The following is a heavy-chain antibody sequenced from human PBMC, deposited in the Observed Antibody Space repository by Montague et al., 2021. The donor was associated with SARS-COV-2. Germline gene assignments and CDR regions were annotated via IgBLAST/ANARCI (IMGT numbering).Heavy chain of an antibody. CDR2: IYYSGST. CDR3: ARVGRQQLVRVSGMDV. Sequence: SETLSPTCTVSGGSISSSSYYWGWIRQPPGKGLEWIGSIYYSGSTFYXXXLKSRVTISVDTSKNQFSLKLSSVTAADTAVYYCARVGRQQLVRVSGMDVWGRGTTVTVSS. V-gene: IGHV4-39*07. D-gene: IGHD6-13*01. J-gene: IGHJ6*02. CDR1: GGSISSSSYY.